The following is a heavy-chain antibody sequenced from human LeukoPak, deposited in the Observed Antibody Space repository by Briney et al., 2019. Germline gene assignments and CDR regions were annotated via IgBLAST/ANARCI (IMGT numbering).Heavy chain of an antibody. CDR2: INPNSGGT. CDR1: GYTFTGYY. D-gene: IGHD5-12*01. CDR3: ARVNSGYDLGYFDY. J-gene: IGHJ4*02. Sequence: GASVKVSCKASGYTFTGYYMHWVRQAPGQGLEWMGWINPNSGGTNYAQKFQGWVTMTRDTSISTGYMELSRLRSDDTAVYYCARVNSGYDLGYFDYWGQGTLVTVSS. V-gene: IGHV1-2*04.